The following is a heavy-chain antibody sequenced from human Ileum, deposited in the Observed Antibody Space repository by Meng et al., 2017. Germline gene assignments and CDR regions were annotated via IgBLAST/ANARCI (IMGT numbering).Heavy chain of an antibody. CDR2: IKGKSDGETT. CDR3: GTDNGYYGIDV. Sequence: GGSRRPSCPASGFTLTNAWMAWVRQAPGKGLEWVGRIKGKSDGETTDYAASVKGRFTISRDESKTTLYLEINSLKAEDTAVYFCGTDNGYYGIDVWGQGNTV. V-gene: IGHV3-15*01. CDR1: GFTLTNAW. D-gene: IGHD2-8*01. J-gene: IGHJ6*02.